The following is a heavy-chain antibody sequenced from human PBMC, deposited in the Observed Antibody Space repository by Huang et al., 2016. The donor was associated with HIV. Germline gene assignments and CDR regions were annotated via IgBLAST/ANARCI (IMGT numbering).Heavy chain of an antibody. V-gene: IGHV5-51*01. J-gene: IGHJ4*02. Sequence: EVLLVQSGAELKEPGESLKISCKASGYGFSSYWIGGGRQKPGKGLELMWISSPCDSETKYSPSFAGQVTISADKSTRTAYLQWESLKAPDTAIYFCARQVDGFRSHFDFWGQGTLVSVSS. CDR3: ARQVDGFRSHFDF. CDR1: GYGFSSYW. CDR2: SSPCDSET. D-gene: IGHD5-18*01.